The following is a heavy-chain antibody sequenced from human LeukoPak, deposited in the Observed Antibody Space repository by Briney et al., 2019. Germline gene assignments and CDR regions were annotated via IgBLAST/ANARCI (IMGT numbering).Heavy chain of an antibody. CDR2: ISSSSSYT. CDR1: GFTFSDYY. CDR3: ARSYYYGSGSYYYAFDI. J-gene: IGHJ3*02. V-gene: IGHV3-11*03. D-gene: IGHD3-10*01. Sequence: MSGGSLRLSCVASGFTFSDYYTSWIRQAPGKGLEWVSYISSSSSYTNYADSVKGRFTISRDNAKNSLYLQMNSLRAEDTAVYYCARSYYYGSGSYYYAFDIWGQGTMVTVSS.